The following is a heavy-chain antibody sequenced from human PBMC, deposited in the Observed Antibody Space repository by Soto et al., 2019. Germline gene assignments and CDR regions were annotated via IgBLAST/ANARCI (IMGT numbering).Heavy chain of an antibody. J-gene: IGHJ6*02. CDR1: GGSISSGGYS. D-gene: IGHD4-17*01. Sequence: QLQLQESGSGLVKPSQTLSLTCAVSGGSISSGGYSWSWIRQPPGKGLEWIGYIYHSGSTYYNPSLKRRVTISVDSSKNQFSLKLSSVTAADTAVYYCARDRLSYGGPSGMDVWGQGSTVTVSS. V-gene: IGHV4-30-2*01. CDR2: IYHSGST. CDR3: ARDRLSYGGPSGMDV.